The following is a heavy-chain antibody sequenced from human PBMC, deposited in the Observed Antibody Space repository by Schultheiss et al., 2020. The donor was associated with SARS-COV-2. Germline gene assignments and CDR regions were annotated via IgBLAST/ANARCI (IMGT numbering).Heavy chain of an antibody. CDR1: GFTFSSYT. D-gene: IGHD6-19*01. Sequence: GESLKISCAASGFTFSSYTMHWVRQAPGKGLEWVAAISYDGSKKYYADSVKGRFTISRDNSRNTLYLQMNSLRAEDTAVYYCAKDPQYSSGRYGGLNWGQGTLVTVSS. V-gene: IGHV3-30*01. J-gene: IGHJ4*02. CDR2: ISYDGSKK. CDR3: AKDPQYSSGRYGGLN.